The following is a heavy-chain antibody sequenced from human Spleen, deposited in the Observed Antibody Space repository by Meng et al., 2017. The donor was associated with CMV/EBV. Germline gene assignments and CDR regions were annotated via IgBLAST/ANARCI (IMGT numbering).Heavy chain of an antibody. CDR3: ARDWDFGRGQYGMDV. CDR1: GGSFSGYF. D-gene: IGHD1-26*01. CDR2: MYYSGST. J-gene: IGHJ6*02. V-gene: IGHV4-59*01. Sequence: GSLRLSCAVYGGSFSGYFWIWIRQPPGKGLEWIGHMYYSGSTDYNPSLKSRVTTSVDTSKNQFSLKLSSVTAADTAVYYCARDWDFGRGQYGMDVWGQGTTVTVSS.